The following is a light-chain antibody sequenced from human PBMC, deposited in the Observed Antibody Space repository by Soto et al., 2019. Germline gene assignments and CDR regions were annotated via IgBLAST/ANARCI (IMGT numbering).Light chain of an antibody. V-gene: IGLV2-14*01. CDR2: EVS. CDR1: SSDVGGYNY. Sequence: SVLTQPASVSGSPGQSITISCTGTSSDVGGYNYVSWYQQHPGKAPKVMIYEVSHRPSGVSNRFSGSKSGNTASLTISGLQAEDEADYYCISYTSSSLYVFGTGTKVTVL. J-gene: IGLJ1*01. CDR3: ISYTSSSLYV.